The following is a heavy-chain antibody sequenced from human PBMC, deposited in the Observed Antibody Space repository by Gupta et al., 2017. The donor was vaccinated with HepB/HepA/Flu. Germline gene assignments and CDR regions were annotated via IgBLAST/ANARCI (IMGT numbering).Heavy chain of an antibody. D-gene: IGHD2-8*02. J-gene: IGHJ4*02. V-gene: IGHV4-34*01. CDR2: INHSGST. Sequence: QVQLQQWGAGLLKPSETLSLTCAVYGGSFSGYYWSWIRQPPGKGLEWIGEINHSGSTNYNPSLKSRVTISVDTSKNQFYLKLSSVTDEDTAVYYCARGIRYWGFGGIDYWGQGNLVTVSS. CDR1: GGSFSGYY. CDR3: ARGIRYWGFGGIDY.